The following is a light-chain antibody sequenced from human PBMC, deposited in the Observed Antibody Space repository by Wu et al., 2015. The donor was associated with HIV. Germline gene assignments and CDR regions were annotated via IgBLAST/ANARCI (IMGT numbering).Light chain of an antibody. J-gene: IGKJ4*01. CDR3: QQYQNYPLT. CDR2: KAS. CDR1: QTINSW. V-gene: IGKV1-5*03. Sequence: DIQMTQSPSTLSASVGDRVTITCRASQTINSWLAWYQQKAGKAPKLLIYKASTLQSGVPSRFSGSGSGTEFTLTISNLQPDDFATYYCQQYQNYPLTLGGGRSRRS.